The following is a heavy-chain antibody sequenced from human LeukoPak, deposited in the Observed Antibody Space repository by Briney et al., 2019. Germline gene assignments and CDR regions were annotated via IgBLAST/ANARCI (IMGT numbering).Heavy chain of an antibody. CDR1: GFTFSSYA. Sequence: GGSLRLSCAASGFTFSSYAMHWVRQAPGKGLEWVAVISYDGSNKYYADSVKGRFTISRDNSKNTLYLQMNSLRAEDTAVHYCAKTFLPYGSGSFNDYWGQGTLVTVSS. CDR2: ISYDGSNK. CDR3: AKTFLPYGSGSFNDY. J-gene: IGHJ4*02. V-gene: IGHV3-30-3*01. D-gene: IGHD3-10*01.